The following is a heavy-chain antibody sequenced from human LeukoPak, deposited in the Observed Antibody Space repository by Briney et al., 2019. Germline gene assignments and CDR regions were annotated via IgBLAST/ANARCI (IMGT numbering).Heavy chain of an antibody. CDR1: GGSFSDYY. J-gene: IGHJ5*02. V-gene: IGHV4-34*01. D-gene: IGHD5-18*01. CDR3: ARRGYTYGWGWFDP. Sequence: SETLSLTCGVYGGSFSDYYWSWIRQPLGKGLEWIGEINHSGSTNYNPSLKSRVTISVDTSKNQFSLKVNSVTAADTAVYYCARRGYTYGWGWFDPWGQGTLVTVSS. CDR2: INHSGST.